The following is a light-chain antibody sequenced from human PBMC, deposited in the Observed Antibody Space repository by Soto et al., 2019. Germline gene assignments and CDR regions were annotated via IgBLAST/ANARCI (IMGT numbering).Light chain of an antibody. Sequence: QSVLTQPPSVSGAPGQRVTISCTGSSSNIGAGYDVHWYQQLPGTAPKLLIYGNSNRPSGVPDRFSGSKSGTSASLAITGLQAEDEADYYCQSYDSSLSGYVEVFGGGTKLTVL. CDR2: GNS. CDR1: SSNIGAGYD. CDR3: QSYDSSLSGYVEV. J-gene: IGLJ2*01. V-gene: IGLV1-40*01.